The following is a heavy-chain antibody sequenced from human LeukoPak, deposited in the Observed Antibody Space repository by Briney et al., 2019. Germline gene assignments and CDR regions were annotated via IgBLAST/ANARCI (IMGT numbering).Heavy chain of an antibody. D-gene: IGHD6-6*01. V-gene: IGHV1-2*02. CDR3: AREALAARAYAFDI. J-gene: IGHJ3*02. CDR2: INPNSGGT. Sequence: ASVKVSCKASGYTFTSYYIHWVRQAPGQGLEWMGWINPNSGGTNYAQKFQGRVTMTRDTSISTAYMELSRLRSDDTAVYYCAREALAARAYAFDIWGQGTMVTVSS. CDR1: GYTFTSYY.